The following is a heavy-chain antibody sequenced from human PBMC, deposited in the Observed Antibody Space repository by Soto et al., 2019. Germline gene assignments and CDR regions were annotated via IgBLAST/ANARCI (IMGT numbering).Heavy chain of an antibody. J-gene: IGHJ4*02. CDR3: GRCSSTSCHLGSDY. D-gene: IGHD2-2*01. CDR2: ISYDGSNT. V-gene: IGHV3-30-3*01. CDR1: GFTFSSYA. Sequence: SVGSLRLSCAASGFTFSSYAMNWVRQAPGKGLEWVALISYDGSNTYYADSVKGRFTISRDSSKNTLYLQMNSLRAADTAVYYCGRCSSTSCHLGSDYWGQGTLVTVSS.